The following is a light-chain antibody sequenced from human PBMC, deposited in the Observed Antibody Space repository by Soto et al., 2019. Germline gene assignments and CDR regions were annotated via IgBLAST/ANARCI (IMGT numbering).Light chain of an antibody. Sequence: DIQMTQSPATLFASVGDTVTITCRASQSLGRSLAWYQQKPGKAPKVLISDASNLESGAPSRFGGSGSGTEFTLTITSLQPDDFATYYCQQYVSYSPWTFGRGTKVDMK. CDR2: DAS. CDR3: QQYVSYSPWT. V-gene: IGKV1-5*01. J-gene: IGKJ1*01. CDR1: QSLGRS.